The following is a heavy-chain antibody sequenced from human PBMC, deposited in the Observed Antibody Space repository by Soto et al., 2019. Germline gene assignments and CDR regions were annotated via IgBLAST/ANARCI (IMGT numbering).Heavy chain of an antibody. CDR3: ASSSLYGMDV. CDR2: IYYGGNT. CDR1: GGSFSSVDYD. Sequence: SETLSLTCTVAGGSFSSVDYDGPGIRQFPGKGLEWIGNIYYGGNTYYNPSLKSRLIISIDTSKNQFSLKVGSVTAADTAVYYCASSSLYGMDVWGQGTTVTVSS. J-gene: IGHJ6*02. V-gene: IGHV4-30-4*01.